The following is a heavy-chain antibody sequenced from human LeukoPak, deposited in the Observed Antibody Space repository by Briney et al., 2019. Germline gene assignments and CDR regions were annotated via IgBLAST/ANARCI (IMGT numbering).Heavy chain of an antibody. V-gene: IGHV3-74*01. CDR2: ITSDGSIT. J-gene: IGHJ3*02. Sequence: GGSLRLSCAASGFVCDNFWMHWVRQVPGKRPEWLAHITSDGSITNYADSVTGRFSISRDNARNTVSLQMNNLRADDTAVYFCARDRWGERAFDTWGQGTMVTVSS. CDR1: GFVCDNFW. CDR3: ARDRWGERAFDT. D-gene: IGHD7-27*01.